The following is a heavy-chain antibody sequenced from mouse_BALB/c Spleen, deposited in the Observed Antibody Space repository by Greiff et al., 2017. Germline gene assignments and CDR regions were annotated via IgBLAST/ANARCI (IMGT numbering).Heavy chain of an antibody. CDR2: IDPANGNT. CDR1: GFNIKDTY. J-gene: IGHJ4*01. V-gene: IGHV14-3*02. CDR3: AYDGDYYAMDY. D-gene: IGHD2-12*01. Sequence: VQLQQSGAELVKPGASVKLSCTASGFNIKDTYMHWVKQRPEQGLEWIGRIDPANGNTKYDPKFQGKATITADTSSNTAYLQLSSLTSEDTAVYYCAYDGDYYAMDYWGQGTSVTVSS.